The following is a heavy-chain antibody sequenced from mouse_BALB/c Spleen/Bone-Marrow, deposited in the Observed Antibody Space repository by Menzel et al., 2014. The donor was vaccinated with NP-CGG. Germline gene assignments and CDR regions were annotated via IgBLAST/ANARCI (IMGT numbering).Heavy chain of an antibody. Sequence: EVKLMESGGGLVQPGGSLKLSCEASGFDFXRYWMSWVRQAPGKGLEWIGEINPDSRTINYTPSLKDKFIISRDNAKNTLYLQMSKVRSEDTALYYCARIDRGDYWGQGTSVTVYS. J-gene: IGHJ4*01. CDR2: INPDSRTI. V-gene: IGHV4-1*02. CDR1: GFDFXRYW. D-gene: IGHD3-1*01. CDR3: ARIDRGDY.